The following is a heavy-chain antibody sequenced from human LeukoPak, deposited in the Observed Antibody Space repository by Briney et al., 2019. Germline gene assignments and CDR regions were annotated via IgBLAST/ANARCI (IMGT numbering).Heavy chain of an antibody. Sequence: SETLSLTCTVSGASNTSYYWNWIRQRPGKGLEWIGYFYYSGSDNYNPSLKSRITISVDTSKNQFSLKLSSVTAADTAVYYCVRGYCSGATCYHFDYWGQGTLVTVSS. CDR2: FYYSGSD. D-gene: IGHD2-15*01. J-gene: IGHJ4*02. V-gene: IGHV4-59*01. CDR3: VRGYCSGATCYHFDY. CDR1: GASNTSYY.